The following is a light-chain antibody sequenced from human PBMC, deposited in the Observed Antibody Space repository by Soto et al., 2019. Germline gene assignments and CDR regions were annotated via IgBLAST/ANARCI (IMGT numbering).Light chain of an antibody. Sequence: EIVLTQSPATLSLSPGERATLSCRASQSVSSYLAWYQQKPGQAPRLLIYGASTRATGIPARFSGSGSGTEFNPTISSLQSEDFGVYYCQQYNNWPRATFGGGTKVDIK. V-gene: IGKV3-15*01. CDR3: QQYNNWPRAT. CDR1: QSVSSY. J-gene: IGKJ4*01. CDR2: GAS.